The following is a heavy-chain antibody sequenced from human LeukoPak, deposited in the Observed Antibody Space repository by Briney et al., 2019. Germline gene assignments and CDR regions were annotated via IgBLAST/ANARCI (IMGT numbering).Heavy chain of an antibody. CDR3: ARRGGQQPSEAFDI. D-gene: IGHD6-13*01. Sequence: PGGSLRLSCAASGFTFSSYAMHWVRQAPGKGLEYVSAISSNGGSTYYANSVKGRFTISRDNSKNTLYLQMGSLRAEDMAVYYCARRGGQQPSEAFDIWGQGTMVTVSS. V-gene: IGHV3-64*01. J-gene: IGHJ3*02. CDR2: ISSNGGST. CDR1: GFTFSSYA.